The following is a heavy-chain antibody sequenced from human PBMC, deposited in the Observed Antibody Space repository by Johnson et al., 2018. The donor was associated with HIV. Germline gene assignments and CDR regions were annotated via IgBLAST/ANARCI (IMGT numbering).Heavy chain of an antibody. CDR3: AKDIKAAQMEALDI. D-gene: IGHD5-24*01. Sequence: VQLVESGGGFVQPDRSLRLSCTASTVTFDDDAMHWVRQPPGKGLEWVSGISWNSDIIGYADAVKGRFSISRDNTKNSLYLQMNSLGTEYTALYYCAKDIKAAQMEALDIGGKGTMVTVSS. CDR2: ISWNSDII. J-gene: IGHJ3*02. CDR1: TVTFDDDA. V-gene: IGHV3-9*01.